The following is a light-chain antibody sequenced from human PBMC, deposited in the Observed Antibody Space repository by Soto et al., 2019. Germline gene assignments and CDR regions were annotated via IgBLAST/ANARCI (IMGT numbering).Light chain of an antibody. CDR1: ESISNY. Sequence: DIQMTQSPSSLSASVGDRVTITCRADESISNYLNWYQQKPGKAPKLLIYAASSLQSGVPSRFSGSGSGTDFTLTISSLQPEDFATYYCQQSFSMYTFGQGTNLEIK. J-gene: IGKJ2*01. CDR2: AAS. CDR3: QQSFSMYT. V-gene: IGKV1-39*01.